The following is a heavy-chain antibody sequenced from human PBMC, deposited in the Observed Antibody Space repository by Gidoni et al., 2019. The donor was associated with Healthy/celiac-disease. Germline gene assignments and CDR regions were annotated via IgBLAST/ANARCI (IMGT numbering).Heavy chain of an antibody. CDR3: TRGGRLEYYDFWSPAEYFQH. CDR1: GFTFGDYA. Sequence: EVQLVESGGGLVQQGRSLRLSCTASGFTFGDYAMSWVRQAPGKGLGWVGFIRSKAYGGTTEYAASVKGRFTISRDDSKSIAYLQMNSLKTEDTAVYYCTRGGRLEYYDFWSPAEYFQHWGQGTLVTVSS. J-gene: IGHJ1*01. CDR2: IRSKAYGGTT. V-gene: IGHV3-49*04. D-gene: IGHD3-3*01.